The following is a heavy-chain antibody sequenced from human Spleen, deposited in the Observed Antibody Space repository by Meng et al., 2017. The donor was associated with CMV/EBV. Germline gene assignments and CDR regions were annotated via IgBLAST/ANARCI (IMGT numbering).Heavy chain of an antibody. CDR2: IRFEGDFK. D-gene: IGHD3-3*01. CDR1: GFNFSTYG. J-gene: IGHJ4*02. CDR3: AKDKRLEWLLPFDY. V-gene: IGHV3-30*02. Sequence: GGSLRLSCVASGFNFSTYGMHWVRQAPGKGLEWVAFIRFEGDFKYYADSVKGRFTVSRDNSKNTLYLQMNNLRTEDTAVYYCAKDKRLEWLLPFDYWGQGTLVTVSS.